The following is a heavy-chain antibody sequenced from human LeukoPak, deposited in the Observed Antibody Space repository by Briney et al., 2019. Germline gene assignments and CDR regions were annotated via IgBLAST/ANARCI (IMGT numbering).Heavy chain of an antibody. J-gene: IGHJ4*02. D-gene: IGHD5-12*01. Sequence: STVKVSCKASGYTFTGYYMHWVRRAPGQGLDWMGRINPNSGGTNYAQKFQGRVTMTRDTSISTAYMELSRLRSDDTAVYYCASPHSGYDYFDYWGQGTLVTVSS. V-gene: IGHV1-2*06. CDR2: INPNSGGT. CDR1: GYTFTGYY. CDR3: ASPHSGYDYFDY.